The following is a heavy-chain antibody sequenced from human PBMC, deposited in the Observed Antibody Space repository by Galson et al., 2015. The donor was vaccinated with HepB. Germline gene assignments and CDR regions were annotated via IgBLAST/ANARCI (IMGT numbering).Heavy chain of an antibody. CDR1: GFTFSSYS. CDR2: ISSSSSYI. J-gene: IGHJ4*02. V-gene: IGHV3-21*01. Sequence: SLRLSCAASGFTFSSYSMNWVRQAPGKGLEWVSSISSSSSYIYYADSVKGRFTISRGNAKNSLYLQMNSLRAEDTAVYYCAREDVVVVPAATDFYYFDYWGQGTLVTVSS. CDR3: AREDVVVVPAATDFYYFDY. D-gene: IGHD2-2*01.